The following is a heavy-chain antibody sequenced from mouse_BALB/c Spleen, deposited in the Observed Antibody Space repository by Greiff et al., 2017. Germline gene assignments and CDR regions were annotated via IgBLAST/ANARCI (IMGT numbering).Heavy chain of an antibody. Sequence: VQLQQSGPELVKPGASVRISCKASGYTFTSYYIHWVKQRPGQGLEWIGWIYPGNVNTKYNEKFKGKATLTADKSSSTAYMQLSSLTSEDSAVYFCVYDYDGYFDVWGAGTTVTVSS. D-gene: IGHD2-4*01. CDR2: IYPGNVNT. V-gene: IGHV1S56*01. CDR3: VYDYDGYFDV. J-gene: IGHJ1*01. CDR1: GYTFTSYY.